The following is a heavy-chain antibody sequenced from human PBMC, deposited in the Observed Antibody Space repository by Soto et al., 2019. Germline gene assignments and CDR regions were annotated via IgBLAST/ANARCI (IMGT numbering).Heavy chain of an antibody. Sequence: GSLRLSCAVTDFIVGRNFMTWVRQAPGKGPESVAIIYSGGNTHHADSVKGRFTISRDTSKNTLHLQMNSLRVEDSALYYCASGFCRGGTCNRHLESWGQGTQVTVS. D-gene: IGHD1-1*01. CDR3: ASGFCRGGTCNRHLES. CDR2: IYSGGNT. J-gene: IGHJ5*02. V-gene: IGHV3-66*01. CDR1: DFIVGRNF.